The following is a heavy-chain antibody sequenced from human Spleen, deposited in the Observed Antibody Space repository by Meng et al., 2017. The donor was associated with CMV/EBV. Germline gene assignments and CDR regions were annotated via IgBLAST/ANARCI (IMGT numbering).Heavy chain of an antibody. CDR1: TFTDHF. J-gene: IGHJ4*02. CDR3: VKEVGRRPFYGSSGYADY. Sequence: TFTDHFVHWVRQAPGQGLEWLGWINPKIGITHYAQKFQGRVTVTSDTSIATAYMDLSRLRFDDTAVYYCVKEVGRRPFYGSSGYADYWGQGTLVTVSS. V-gene: IGHV1-2*02. CDR2: INPKIGIT. D-gene: IGHD3-22*01.